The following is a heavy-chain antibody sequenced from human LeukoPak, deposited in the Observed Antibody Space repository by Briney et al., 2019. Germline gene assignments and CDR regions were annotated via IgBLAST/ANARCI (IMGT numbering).Heavy chain of an antibody. CDR3: ARAGGGGIVRGRCLFDP. CDR1: GYTFTSYY. J-gene: IGHJ5*02. D-gene: IGHD1-26*01. V-gene: IGHV1-46*01. Sequence: ASVKVSCKASGYTFTSYYIQWVRQAPGQGREWMGIINPSGGSTSYAQKFQGRVTMTRDTSTSTVYMELSSLRYEDPAVYCCARAGGGGIVRGRCLFDPWGQGTLVTVSS. CDR2: INPSGGST.